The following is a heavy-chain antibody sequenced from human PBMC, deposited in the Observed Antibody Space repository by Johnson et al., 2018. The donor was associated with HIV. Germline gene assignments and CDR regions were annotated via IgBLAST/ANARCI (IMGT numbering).Heavy chain of an antibody. CDR3: ATGGSIGYFDWLSNFDI. CDR1: RFTFSSYW. V-gene: IGHV3-74*01. D-gene: IGHD3-9*01. J-gene: IGHJ3*02. CDR2: INSDGSDT. Sequence: VQLVESGGDLVQPGGSLRLSCAASRFTFSSYWMHWVRKVPGKGLVWVSGINSDGSDTRYADSVKGRFTISRDNSKNTLYLQMGSLRTEDMAVYYCATGGSIGYFDWLSNFDIWGQGTMVTVSS.